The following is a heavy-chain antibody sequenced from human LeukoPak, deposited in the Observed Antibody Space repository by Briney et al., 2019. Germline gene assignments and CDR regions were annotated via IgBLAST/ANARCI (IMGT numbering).Heavy chain of an antibody. V-gene: IGHV1-69-2*01. D-gene: IGHD4-17*01. CDR2: VDPEDGET. CDR1: GYTFTDYY. CDR3: ATLRPTPQYGDFNDY. Sequence: ASVKISCKVSGYTFTDYYMHWVQQAPGKGLEWMGLVDPEDGETIYAEKFQGRVTITADTSTATAYMELSSLRSEDTAVYYCATLRPTPQYGDFNDYWGQGTLVTVSS. J-gene: IGHJ4*02.